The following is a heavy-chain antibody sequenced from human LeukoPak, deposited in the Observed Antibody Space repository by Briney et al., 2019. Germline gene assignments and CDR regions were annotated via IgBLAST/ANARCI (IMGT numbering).Heavy chain of an antibody. Sequence: KASETLSLTCTVSGVSITSYYWSWIRQPAGKGLEWIGRIYTSGSTNYNPSLKSRVTISVDTSKNQFSLKLSSVTAADTAVYYCARLHYGGNYGYYYYYMDVWGKGTTVTISS. CDR1: GVSITSYY. CDR2: IYTSGST. D-gene: IGHD4-23*01. J-gene: IGHJ6*03. CDR3: ARLHYGGNYGYYYYYMDV. V-gene: IGHV4-4*07.